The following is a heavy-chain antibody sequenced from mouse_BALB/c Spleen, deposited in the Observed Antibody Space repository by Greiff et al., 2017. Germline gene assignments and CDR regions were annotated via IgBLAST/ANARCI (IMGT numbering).Heavy chain of an antibody. CDR1: GYSLTSYG. Sequence: VQVVESGPGLVAPSQSLSITCTVSGYSLTSYGLYRVRQPLGKGLEWLGVILAGGSTNYNSAPMSRLSISKDNSKNQVFLKMNSLQTDDTAMYYCAREKSTVATMDYWGQGTSVTVSS. CDR3: AREKSTVATMDY. CDR2: ILAGGST. V-gene: IGHV2-9*02. J-gene: IGHJ4*01. D-gene: IGHD1-1*01.